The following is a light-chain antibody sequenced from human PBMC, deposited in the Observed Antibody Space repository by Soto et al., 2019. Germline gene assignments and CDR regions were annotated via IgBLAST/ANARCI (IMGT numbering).Light chain of an antibody. CDR3: RQYGFSLRT. V-gene: IGKV3-20*01. Sequence: EIVLTQSPGTLSLSPGERATLSCRASQSVSDNYLAWYQRKPGQAPRLLIYGASSRASGIPDRFSGSGSGTDFTLTFSRLEPEDFAVYYCRQYGFSLRTFGQGSKVEV. CDR2: GAS. J-gene: IGKJ1*01. CDR1: QSVSDNY.